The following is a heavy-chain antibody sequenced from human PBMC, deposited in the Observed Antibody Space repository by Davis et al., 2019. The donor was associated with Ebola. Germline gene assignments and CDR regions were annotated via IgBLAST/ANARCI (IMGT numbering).Heavy chain of an antibody. CDR3: ARGQRLGAGPDY. D-gene: IGHD1-26*01. Sequence: PSETLSLTCTVSGGSISSSSYYWGWIRQPPGKGLEWIGSIYYSGSTNYNPSLKSRVTMSVDTSKNQFSLKLSSVTAADTAVYYCARGQRLGAGPDYWGQGTLVTVSS. CDR1: GGSISSSSYY. J-gene: IGHJ4*02. V-gene: IGHV4-39*07. CDR2: IYYSGST.